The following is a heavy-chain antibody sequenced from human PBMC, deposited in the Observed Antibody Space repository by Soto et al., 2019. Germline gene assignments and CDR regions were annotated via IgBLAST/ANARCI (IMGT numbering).Heavy chain of an antibody. J-gene: IGHJ5*02. D-gene: IGHD2-15*01. CDR1: GGSISSYY. CDR2: IYYSGST. Sequence: SETLSLTCTVSGGSISSYYWSWIRQPPGKGLEWIGYIYYSGSTNYNPSLKSRVTISVDTSKNQFSLKLSSVTAADTAVYYCARQDPPTPRNWFDPWGQGTLVTVSS. V-gene: IGHV4-59*08. CDR3: ARQDPPTPRNWFDP.